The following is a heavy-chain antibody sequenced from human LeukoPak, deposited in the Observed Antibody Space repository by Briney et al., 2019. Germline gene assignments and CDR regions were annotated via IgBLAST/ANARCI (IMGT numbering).Heavy chain of an antibody. CDR2: NSAYNGNT. CDR1: GYTFTSYG. CDR3: ARFGYSSSLYYYYYMDV. J-gene: IGHJ6*03. V-gene: IGHV1-18*01. D-gene: IGHD6-13*01. Sequence: ASVKVSCKASGYTFTSYGISWVRQAPGQGLEWMGWNSAYNGNTNYAQKLQGRVTMTTDTSTSTAYMELRSLRSDDTAVYYCARFGYSSSLYYYYYMDVWGKGTTVTVSS.